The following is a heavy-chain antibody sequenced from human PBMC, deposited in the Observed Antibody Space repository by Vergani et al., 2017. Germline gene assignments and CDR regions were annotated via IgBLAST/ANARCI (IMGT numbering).Heavy chain of an antibody. CDR1: GYTFTSYA. CDR2: INAGNGNT. V-gene: IGHV1-3*01. J-gene: IGHJ6*02. CDR3: ARDGRVPRAAYYDFWSGYYDYGMDV. Sequence: QVQLVQSGAEVKKPGASVKVSCKASGYTFTSYAMHWVRQAPGQRLEWMGWINAGNGNTKYSQKFQGRVTITRDTSASTAYMELSSLRSEDTAVYYCARDGRVPRAAYYDFWSGYYDYGMDVWGQGTTVTVSS. D-gene: IGHD3-3*01.